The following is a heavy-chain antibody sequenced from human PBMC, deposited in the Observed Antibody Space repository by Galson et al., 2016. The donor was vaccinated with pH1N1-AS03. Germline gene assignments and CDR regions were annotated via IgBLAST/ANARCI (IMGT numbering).Heavy chain of an antibody. CDR3: ANDLTAVAGKWFDWFDP. CDR1: GFTFTTCA. D-gene: IGHD6-19*01. Sequence: SLRLSCAASGFTFTTCAMTWVRQAPGKGLEWVSTISASGGSTFYADSVKGRFTISRDNSKYTLYLQMNSLRAEDAAVYYCANDLTAVAGKWFDWFDPWGQGTLVTVSS. J-gene: IGHJ5*02. V-gene: IGHV3-23*01. CDR2: ISASGGST.